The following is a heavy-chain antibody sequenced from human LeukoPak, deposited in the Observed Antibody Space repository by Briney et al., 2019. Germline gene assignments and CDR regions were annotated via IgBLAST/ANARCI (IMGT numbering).Heavy chain of an antibody. CDR3: AKDFPVAGTFDY. CDR1: GFIFSNYG. V-gene: IGHV3-30*02. J-gene: IGHJ4*02. D-gene: IGHD6-19*01. CDR2: IRYDDSLE. Sequence: GGSLRLSCAASGFIFSNYGMQWVRQAPGKGLEWVAFIRYDDSLELYADSVKGRFTISRDNSRNTVFLHMNSLRADDTAVYYCAKDFPVAGTFDYWGQGTLVTVSS.